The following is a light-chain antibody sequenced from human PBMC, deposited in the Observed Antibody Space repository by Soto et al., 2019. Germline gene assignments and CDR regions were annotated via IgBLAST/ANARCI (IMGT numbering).Light chain of an antibody. Sequence: EIVLTQSPGTLSLSPGERATLSCWASQSVSSSYLAWYQQKPGQAPRLLMYGASSRATGIPDRFSGSGSGTDFTLTISRLEPEDFAVYYCPQYGSSHMYTFGQGTKLDIK. CDR3: PQYGSSHMYT. J-gene: IGKJ2*01. CDR2: GAS. CDR1: QSVSSSY. V-gene: IGKV3-20*01.